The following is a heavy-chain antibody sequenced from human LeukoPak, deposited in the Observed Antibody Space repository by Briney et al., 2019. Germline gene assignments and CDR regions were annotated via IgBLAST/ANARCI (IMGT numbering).Heavy chain of an antibody. J-gene: IGHJ4*02. V-gene: IGHV4-39*07. CDR2: IYYSGST. CDR1: GGSISSSSYY. Sequence: PSETLSLACTVSGGSISSSSYYWGWIRQPPGKGLEWIGSIYYSGSTYYNPSLKSRVTISVDMSKNHFSLRLRSVTAADTAVYYCARDAVFGAHFDYWGQGTLVTVSS. CDR3: ARDAVFGAHFDY. D-gene: IGHD3-10*01.